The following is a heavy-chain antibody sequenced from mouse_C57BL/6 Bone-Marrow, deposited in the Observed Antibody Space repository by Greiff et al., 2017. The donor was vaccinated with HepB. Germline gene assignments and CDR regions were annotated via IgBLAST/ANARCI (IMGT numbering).Heavy chain of an antibody. CDR1: GYTFTDYN. J-gene: IGHJ1*03. Sequence: VHVKQSGPELVKPGASVKIPCKASGYTFTDYNMDWVKQSHGKSLEWIGDINPNNGGTIYNQKFKGKATLTVDKSSSTAYMELRSLTSEDTAVYYCARHYGSSLHWYFDVWGTGTTVTVSS. CDR2: INPNNGGT. D-gene: IGHD1-1*01. V-gene: IGHV1-18*01. CDR3: ARHYGSSLHWYFDV.